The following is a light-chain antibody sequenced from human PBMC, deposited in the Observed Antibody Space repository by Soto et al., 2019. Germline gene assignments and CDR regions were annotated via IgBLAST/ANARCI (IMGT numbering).Light chain of an antibody. CDR3: QVWDESSDHPGV. CDR1: NIGVKS. CDR2: DDD. V-gene: IGLV3-21*02. Sequence: SYELTQPPSVSVAPGQTATLTCGGKNIGVKSVHWYQLRPAQAPVLVVYDDDDRPSRIPERFSGSNSGNTATLTIARVEAGDEGEYCCQVWDESSDHPGVFGTGTKLTVL. J-gene: IGLJ1*01.